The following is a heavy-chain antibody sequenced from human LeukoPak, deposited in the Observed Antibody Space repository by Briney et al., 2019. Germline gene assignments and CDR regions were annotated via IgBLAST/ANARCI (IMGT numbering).Heavy chain of an antibody. J-gene: IGHJ4*02. Sequence: ASVKLSCKTSGYTFTSYYINWVRQAPGQGLETMGIINPSVGGTRHAQKFQGRVTMTRGTSTSTVYMELSSLRSEDTAIYYCARSVASTTYYYPFDHWGQGTLVTVSS. V-gene: IGHV1-46*01. CDR3: ARSVASTTYYYPFDH. D-gene: IGHD2/OR15-2a*01. CDR2: INPSVGGT. CDR1: GYTFTSYY.